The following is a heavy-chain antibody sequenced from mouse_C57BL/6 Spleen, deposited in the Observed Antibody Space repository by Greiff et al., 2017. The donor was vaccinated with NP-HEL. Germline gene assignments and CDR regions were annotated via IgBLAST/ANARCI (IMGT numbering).Heavy chain of an antibody. CDR2: IDPSDSET. V-gene: IGHV1-52*01. D-gene: IGHD2-1*01. CDR1: GYTFTSYW. J-gene: IGHJ4*01. CDR3: ARGGNYRYYAMDY. Sequence: QVQLQQPGAELVRPGSSVKLSCKASGYTFTSYWMHWVKQRPIQGLEWIGNIDPSDSETHYNQKFKDKATLTVDKSSSTAYMQLSSLTSEDSAVYYCARGGNYRYYAMDYWGQGTSVTVSS.